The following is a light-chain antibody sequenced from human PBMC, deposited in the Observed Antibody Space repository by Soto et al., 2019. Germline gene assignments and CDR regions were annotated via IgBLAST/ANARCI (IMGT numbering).Light chain of an antibody. CDR1: TGAVTSGYY. Sequence: QAVVTQAPSLTVSPGGTVTLTCASSTGAVTSGYYPNWFQQKPGQAPRALIYSTSNKQSWTPARFSGSLLGGKAALTLSGVQHEDEAEYYCLLYYGAALVFGGGTKLTVL. V-gene: IGLV7-43*01. CDR2: STS. CDR3: LLYYGAALV. J-gene: IGLJ3*02.